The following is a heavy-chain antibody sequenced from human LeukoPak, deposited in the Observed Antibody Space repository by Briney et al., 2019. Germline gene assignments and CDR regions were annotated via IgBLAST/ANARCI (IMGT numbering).Heavy chain of an antibody. CDR3: ARGFLWFGELSPPGY. J-gene: IGHJ4*02. V-gene: IGHV1-3*01. D-gene: IGHD3-10*01. CDR1: GYTFTNYA. Sequence: ASVKVSCKASGYTFTNYAIHWVRQAPGQGLEWMGWINAGNGNTRYSQKLQDRVAITRDTSANTVYMELSSLRSEDTAVYFCARGFLWFGELSPPGYWGQGTLVTVSS. CDR2: INAGNGNT.